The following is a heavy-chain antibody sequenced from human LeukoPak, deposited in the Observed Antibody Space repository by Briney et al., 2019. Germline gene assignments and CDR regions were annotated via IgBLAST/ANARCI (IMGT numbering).Heavy chain of an antibody. J-gene: IGHJ4*02. CDR2: IDWDDDK. D-gene: IGHD5-12*01. CDR3: ARSSGYDLNFDY. Sequence: ESGPALVKPTQTPTLTCTFSGFSLSTSGMRVSWIRQSPGKALEWLARIDWDDDKFYSTSLKTRLTISKDTSKNQVVLTMTNMDPVDTSTYYCARSSGYDLNFDYWGPGTLVTVSS. V-gene: IGHV2-70*04. CDR1: GFSLSTSGMR.